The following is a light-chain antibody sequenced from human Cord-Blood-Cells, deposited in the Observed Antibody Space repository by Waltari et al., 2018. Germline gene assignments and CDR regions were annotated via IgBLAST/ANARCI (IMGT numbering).Light chain of an antibody. CDR1: SSDVGGYNY. CDR2: EVS. V-gene: IGLV2-14*01. Sequence: QSALTQPAPVSGSPGQSITISCTGTSSDVGGYNYVSWYQQHPGKAPKLMIYEVSNRPSGVSNRFSGSKSGNTASLTISGLQAEDEADYYCSSYTSSSTYVVGTGTKVTVL. J-gene: IGLJ1*01. CDR3: SSYTSSSTYV.